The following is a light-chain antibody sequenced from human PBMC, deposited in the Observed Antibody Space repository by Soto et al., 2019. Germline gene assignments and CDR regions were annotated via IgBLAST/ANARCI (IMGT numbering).Light chain of an antibody. J-gene: IGLJ2*01. V-gene: IGLV1-44*01. Sequence: QSVLTQPPAASGTPGQRLDISCSGSDSNIGSNTVNWYQQLPGTAPKLLIYTNFQRPSGVPDRFSGSKSVTSASLAISGLQPEDEAYYYCAAWDHGLNGRALGGGTKVTVL. CDR3: AAWDHGLNGRA. CDR1: DSNIGSNT. CDR2: TNF.